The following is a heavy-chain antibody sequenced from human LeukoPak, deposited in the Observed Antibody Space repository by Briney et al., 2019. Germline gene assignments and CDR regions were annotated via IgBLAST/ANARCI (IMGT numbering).Heavy chain of an antibody. V-gene: IGHV4-30-2*01. CDR2: IYHSGST. CDR1: GGSISSGGYS. Sequence: PSETLSLTCAVSGGSISSGGYSWSWIRQPPGKGLEWIGYIYHSGSTYYNPSLKSRVTISVDRSKNQFSLKLSSVTAADTAVYYCARGFSYYYDSSAERAFDIWGQGTMVTVSS. J-gene: IGHJ3*02. D-gene: IGHD3-22*01. CDR3: ARGFSYYYDSSAERAFDI.